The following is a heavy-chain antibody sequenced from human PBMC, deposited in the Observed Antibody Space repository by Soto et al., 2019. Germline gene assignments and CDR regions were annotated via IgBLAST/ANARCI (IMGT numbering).Heavy chain of an antibody. V-gene: IGHV6-1*01. Sequence: QTLSLTCAISGDSVSSNSAAWNWIRQSPSRGLEWLGRTYYRSKWYNDYAVSVKSRITINPDTSKNQFSLQLNSVTPEDTAVYYCARGGEYYDYVWGSYRPDAFDIWGQGTMVTVSS. CDR2: TYYRSKWYN. CDR1: GDSVSSNSAA. D-gene: IGHD3-16*02. J-gene: IGHJ3*02. CDR3: ARGGEYYDYVWGSYRPDAFDI.